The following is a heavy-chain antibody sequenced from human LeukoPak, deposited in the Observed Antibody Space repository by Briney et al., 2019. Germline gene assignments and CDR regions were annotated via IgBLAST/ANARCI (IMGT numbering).Heavy chain of an antibody. V-gene: IGHV4-34*01. CDR1: GRSFTDYF. D-gene: IGHD4-17*01. CDR2: ISHGGTT. CDR3: SYGDYARRLDY. Sequence: SETLSLTCAVYGRSFTDYFWTWIRQPPGRGLEWIGEISHGGTTDYNPSLKSRVTIPLDTSNNQFSLKLSSATAADTAVYYCSYGDYARRLDYWGQGILVTVSS. J-gene: IGHJ4*02.